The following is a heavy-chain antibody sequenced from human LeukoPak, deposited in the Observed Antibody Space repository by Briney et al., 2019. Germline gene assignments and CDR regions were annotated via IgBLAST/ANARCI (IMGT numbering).Heavy chain of an antibody. CDR1: GFTFSSYS. V-gene: IGHV3-48*01. CDR2: VSYSSSTI. Sequence: PGGSLRLSCAASGFTFSSYSMNWVRQAPGKGPEWISYVSYSSSTIYYADSVKGRFTISRDNSKNTLYLQMNSLRVEDTAMYFCAKDIKLATWGLGKMVTVSP. D-gene: IGHD2-15*01. J-gene: IGHJ3*01. CDR3: AKDIKLAT.